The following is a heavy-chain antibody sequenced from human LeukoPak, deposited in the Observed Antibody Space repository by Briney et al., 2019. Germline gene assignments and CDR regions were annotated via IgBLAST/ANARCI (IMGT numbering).Heavy chain of an antibody. CDR2: IWYEGSNK. CDR1: GCTFSRYG. J-gene: IGHJ4*02. V-gene: IGHV3-33*01. Sequence: GWSLTLSCAASGCTFSRYGMHWVRQAPGKGGAWVGFIWYEGSNKYYADSVKGQLTISRDNSKNTLYLQMNSLRAEDTAVYYCARGLRRQYFDYWGQGTLVTVSS. CDR3: ARGLRRQYFDY.